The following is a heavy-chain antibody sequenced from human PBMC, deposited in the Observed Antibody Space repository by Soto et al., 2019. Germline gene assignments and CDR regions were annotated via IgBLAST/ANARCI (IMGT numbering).Heavy chain of an antibody. V-gene: IGHV4-59*01. J-gene: IGHJ6*02. CDR1: GGSISSYY. CDR2: IYYSGST. CDR3: ARDVRDFWRGYSSGMDV. D-gene: IGHD3-3*01. Sequence: SETLSLTCTVSGGSISSYYWSWIRQPPGKGLEWIGSIYYSGSTNYNPSLKSRVTISVDTSKNQFSLKLSSVTAADTAVYYCARDVRDFWRGYSSGMDVWGQGTTVTVSS.